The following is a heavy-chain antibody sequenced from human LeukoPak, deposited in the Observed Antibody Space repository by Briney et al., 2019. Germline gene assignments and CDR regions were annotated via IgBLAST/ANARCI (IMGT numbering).Heavy chain of an antibody. D-gene: IGHD1-26*01. CDR2: IYYSGST. Sequence: SQTLSLTCTVSGGSISSGGYYWSWIRQHPGKGLEWIGYIYYSGSTYYNPSLKSRVTISVDTSKNQFSLKLSSVTAADTAVYYCARDRQPGSHPDYWGQGTLVTVSS. CDR3: ARDRQPGSHPDY. CDR1: GGSISSGGYY. J-gene: IGHJ4*02. V-gene: IGHV4-31*03.